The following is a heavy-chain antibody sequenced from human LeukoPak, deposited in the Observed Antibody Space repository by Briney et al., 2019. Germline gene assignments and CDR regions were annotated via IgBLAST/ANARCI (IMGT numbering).Heavy chain of an antibody. J-gene: IGHJ4*02. Sequence: SVKVSCKASGGTFSSYAISWVRQAPGQGLEWMGGIIPIFGTANYAQKFQGRVTITADESTSTAYMELSSLRSEDTAVYYCASSPSINYYDSSGYSFDYWGQGTLVTVSS. CDR1: GGTFSSYA. CDR3: ASSPSINYYDSSGYSFDY. D-gene: IGHD3-22*01. CDR2: IIPIFGTA. V-gene: IGHV1-69*13.